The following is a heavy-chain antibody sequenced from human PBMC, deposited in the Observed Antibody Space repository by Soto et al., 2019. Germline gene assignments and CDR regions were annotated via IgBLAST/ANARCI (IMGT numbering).Heavy chain of an antibody. J-gene: IGHJ3*02. CDR2: IKQDGSEK. V-gene: IGHV3-7*01. Sequence: GGSLRLSCASSGGTFISYWMSWVRQAPEKGLEWVANIKQDGSEKYYVDSVKGRFTISRDNAKNSLYLQMNSLRAEDTAVYYCARDGLLWFGELVDDAFDIWGQGTMVTVSS. CDR1: GGTFISYW. CDR3: ARDGLLWFGELVDDAFDI. D-gene: IGHD3-10*01.